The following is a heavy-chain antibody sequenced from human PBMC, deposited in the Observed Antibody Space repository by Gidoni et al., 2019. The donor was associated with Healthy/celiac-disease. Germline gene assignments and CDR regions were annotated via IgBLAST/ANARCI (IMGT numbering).Heavy chain of an antibody. J-gene: IGHJ4*02. CDR3: AREECSSTSCLNHFDY. Sequence: QVQLVQSGAEVKKPGASVQVSCKASGYTFPSYYMPWVRQAPGQGLEWMGIINPSGGSTSYAQKLQGRVTMTRDTSTSTVYMELSSLRSEDTAVYYCAREECSSTSCLNHFDYWGQGTLVTVSS. V-gene: IGHV1-46*04. CDR1: GYTFPSYY. CDR2: INPSGGST. D-gene: IGHD2-2*01.